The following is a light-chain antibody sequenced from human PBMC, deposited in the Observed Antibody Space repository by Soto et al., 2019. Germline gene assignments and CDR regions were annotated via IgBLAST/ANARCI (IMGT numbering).Light chain of an antibody. CDR2: GAS. J-gene: IGKJ2*01. CDR3: QQYATSNT. Sequence: IVLTQSPGTLSLSPGERATLSCRASQSVSSSYLAWYQQKPGQGPRLLIYGASTRATGIPDRFSGSGSGTDFTLTISRLEPEDFAVYFCQQYATSNTFGQGTKLEIE. CDR1: QSVSSSY. V-gene: IGKV3-20*01.